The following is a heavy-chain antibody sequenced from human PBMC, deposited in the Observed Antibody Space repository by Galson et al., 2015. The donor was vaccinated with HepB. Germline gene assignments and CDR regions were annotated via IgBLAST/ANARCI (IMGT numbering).Heavy chain of an antibody. Sequence: SLRLSCAASGFTFSNAWMSWVRQAPGKGLEWVGRIKSKTGGGTTDYAAPVKGRFTISRDDSKNTLYLQMNSLKTEDTAVYYCTTTGIWGQGTMVTVSS. CDR3: TTTGI. CDR2: IKSKTGGGTT. CDR1: GFTFSNAW. J-gene: IGHJ3*02. V-gene: IGHV3-15*01. D-gene: IGHD4-17*01.